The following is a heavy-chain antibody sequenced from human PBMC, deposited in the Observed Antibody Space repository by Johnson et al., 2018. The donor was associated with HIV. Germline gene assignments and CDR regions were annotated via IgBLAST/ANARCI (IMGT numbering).Heavy chain of an antibody. D-gene: IGHD3-10*01. CDR3: ASDYGGTKDAFDI. CDR1: GFTFDDYA. V-gene: IGHV3-66*01. J-gene: IGHJ3*02. CDR2: IYSGGNT. Sequence: VQLVESGGGLVQPGRSLRLSCAASGFTFDDYAMHWVRQAPGKGLEWVSVIYSGGNTYYADSVKGRFTISRDNSRNRLYLQMSSLRADDTAVYYCASDYGGTKDAFDIWGQGTMVTVSS.